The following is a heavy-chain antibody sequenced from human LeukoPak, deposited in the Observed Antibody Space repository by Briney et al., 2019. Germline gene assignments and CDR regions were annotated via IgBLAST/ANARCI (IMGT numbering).Heavy chain of an antibody. J-gene: IGHJ4*02. Sequence: GGSLRLSCAPSGFTFSSYAMHWVRQAPGKGLEWVAVISYDGSNKYYADSVKGRFTISRDNSKNTLYLQMNSLRAEDTAVYYCAKGEILLWFGELWDYWGQGTLVTVSS. CDR1: GFTFSSYA. V-gene: IGHV3-30-3*01. D-gene: IGHD3-10*01. CDR2: ISYDGSNK. CDR3: AKGEILLWFGELWDY.